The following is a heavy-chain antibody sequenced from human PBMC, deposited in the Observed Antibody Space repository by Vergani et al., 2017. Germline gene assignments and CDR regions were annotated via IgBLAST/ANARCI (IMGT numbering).Heavy chain of an antibody. CDR1: GFTFSTYA. Sequence: DVQLLESGGGLVQPGGSLRLSCVTSGFTFSTYAMAWVRQAPGKGLEWVAFIGSSGPYINYADSVKGRFIISRDNTNNSLFLQLRSLRAEDAAVYYCARDCTSGGCPDNYGMDVWGQGATVTVSS. CDR3: ARDCTSGGCPDNYGMDV. D-gene: IGHD2-8*01. V-gene: IGHV3-21*06. J-gene: IGHJ6*02. CDR2: IGSSGPYI.